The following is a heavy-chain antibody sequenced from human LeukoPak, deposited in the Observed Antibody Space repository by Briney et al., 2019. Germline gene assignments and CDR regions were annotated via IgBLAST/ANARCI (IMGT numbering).Heavy chain of an antibody. Sequence: GGSLRLSCAASGFTFSSYAMSWVRQAPGKGLEWVSAISGSGGSTYYADSVKGRFTISRDNSKNTLYLQMNSLRAEDTAVYYCAKSHPTTPYGDYVVFGTFDYWGQGTLVTVSS. CDR1: GFTFSSYA. CDR2: ISGSGGST. D-gene: IGHD4-17*01. J-gene: IGHJ4*02. V-gene: IGHV3-23*01. CDR3: AKSHPTTPYGDYVVFGTFDY.